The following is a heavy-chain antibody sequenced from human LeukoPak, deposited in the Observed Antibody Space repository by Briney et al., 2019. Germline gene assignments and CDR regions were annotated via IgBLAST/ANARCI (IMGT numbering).Heavy chain of an antibody. Sequence: SVKVSCKASGGTFSSYAISWVRQAPGQGLEWMGGIIPIFGTANYAQKFQGRVTITTDESTSTAYMELSSLRSEDTAVYYCAGCSGSRCYYYYYYMDVWGKGTTVTVSS. V-gene: IGHV1-69*05. CDR3: AGCSGSRCYYYYYYMDV. J-gene: IGHJ6*03. CDR1: GGTFSSYA. CDR2: IIPIFGTA. D-gene: IGHD3-10*02.